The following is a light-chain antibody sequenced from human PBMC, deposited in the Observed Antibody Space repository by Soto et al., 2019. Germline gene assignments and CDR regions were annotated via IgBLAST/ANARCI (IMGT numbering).Light chain of an antibody. CDR3: QQYVTSSPRT. CDR2: GIS. J-gene: IGKJ1*01. V-gene: IGKV3-20*01. Sequence: EIVLTQSPGTLSLSPGERATLSCRASHTISSSYLAWYQQNPGQSPRLLMYGISRRATGIPDRFSGSGSGTDFTLTITRLEPEDFAVYYCQQYVTSSPRTFGQGTKVDIK. CDR1: HTISSSY.